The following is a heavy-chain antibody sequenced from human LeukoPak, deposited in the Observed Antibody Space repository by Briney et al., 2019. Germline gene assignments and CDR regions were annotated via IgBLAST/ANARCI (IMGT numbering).Heavy chain of an antibody. CDR2: INHSGST. V-gene: IGHV4-34*01. CDR3: ARTIYSSSWCFDY. J-gene: IGHJ4*02. Sequence: SETLSLTCAVYGGSFSGYYWSWLRQPPGKGLEWIGEINHSGSTNYNPSLKSRVTISVDTSKNQFSLKLSSVTAADTAVYYCARTIYSSSWCFDYWGQGTLVTVSS. CDR1: GGSFSGYY. D-gene: IGHD6-13*01.